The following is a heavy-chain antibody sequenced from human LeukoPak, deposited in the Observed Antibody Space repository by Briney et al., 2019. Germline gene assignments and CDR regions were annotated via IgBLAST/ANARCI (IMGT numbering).Heavy chain of an antibody. D-gene: IGHD1-26*01. Sequence: GGSLRLSCAASGFTFSSYSMNWVRQAPGKGLEWVSYISSSSSTIYYADSVKGRFTISRDNAKNSLYLQLNTLRVEDTAVYYCARDRIVGTNYLGYGLDVWGRGTTVTVSS. J-gene: IGHJ6*02. CDR1: GFTFSSYS. CDR3: ARDRIVGTNYLGYGLDV. CDR2: ISSSSSTI. V-gene: IGHV3-48*04.